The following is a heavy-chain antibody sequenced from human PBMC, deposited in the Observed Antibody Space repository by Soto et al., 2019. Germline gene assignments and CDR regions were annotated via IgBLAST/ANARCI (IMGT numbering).Heavy chain of an antibody. Sequence: ASVKVSCKASGYIFTSYGISWVRQAPGQGLEWMGWISAYNGNTNYAQKLQGRVTMTTDTSTSTAYMELRSLRSDDTAVYYCARDWAAARPFDYWGQGTLVTVSS. D-gene: IGHD6-13*01. CDR1: GYIFTSYG. CDR3: ARDWAAARPFDY. CDR2: ISAYNGNT. J-gene: IGHJ4*02. V-gene: IGHV1-18*01.